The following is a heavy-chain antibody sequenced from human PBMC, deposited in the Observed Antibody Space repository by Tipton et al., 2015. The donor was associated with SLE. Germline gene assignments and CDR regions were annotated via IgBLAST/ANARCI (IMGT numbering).Heavy chain of an antibody. D-gene: IGHD3-9*01. CDR2: ISYDGSNK. CDR1: GFTFSNYA. CDR3: ASDILTGPDY. V-gene: IGHV3-30*04. J-gene: IGHJ4*02. Sequence: SLRLSCAASGFTFSNYAMHWVRQAPGKGLEWVAVISYDGSNKYYADSVKGRFTISRDNSKNTLYLQMNSLRAEDTAVYYCASDILTGPDYWGQGTLVTVSS.